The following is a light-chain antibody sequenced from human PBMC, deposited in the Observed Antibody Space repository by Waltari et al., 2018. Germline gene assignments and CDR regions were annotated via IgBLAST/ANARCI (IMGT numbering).Light chain of an antibody. CDR2: RNN. V-gene: IGLV1-47*01. CDR1: SSNIGSNY. CDR3: AAWDDSLSGRGV. Sequence: QSVLTQPPSASGTPVQRVTISCSGSSSNIGSNYVYWYQQLPGTAPKLLIYRNNQRPSGVPDRFSGSKSGTSASLAISGLRSEDEADYYCAAWDDSLSGRGVFGGGTKLTVL. J-gene: IGLJ2*01.